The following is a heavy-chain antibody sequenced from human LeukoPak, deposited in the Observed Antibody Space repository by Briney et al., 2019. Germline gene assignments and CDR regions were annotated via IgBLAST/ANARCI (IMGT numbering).Heavy chain of an antibody. Sequence: ASVKVSCKASGYTFTNYGISWVRQAPGQGLEWMGWISAYNGNTNYAQNLQGRVTMTTDTSTSTAYMELRSLRSDDTAVYYCATGLDAALANDSFDIWGQGTMVTVSS. CDR3: ATGLDAALANDSFDI. D-gene: IGHD5-18*01. J-gene: IGHJ3*02. CDR2: ISAYNGNT. CDR1: GYTFTNYG. V-gene: IGHV1-18*01.